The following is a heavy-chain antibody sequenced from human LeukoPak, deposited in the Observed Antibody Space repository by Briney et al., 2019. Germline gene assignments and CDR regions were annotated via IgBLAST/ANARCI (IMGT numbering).Heavy chain of an antibody. Sequence: GGSLRLSCAASGFTFSGSAMHWVRQASGKGLEWVGRIRSKANSYATAYAASVKGRFTISRDDSKNTAYLQMNSLKTEDTAVYYCARDYYDSSGYYSPLDYWGQGTLVTVSS. CDR2: IRSKANSYAT. CDR3: ARDYYDSSGYYSPLDY. V-gene: IGHV3-73*01. J-gene: IGHJ4*02. D-gene: IGHD3-22*01. CDR1: GFTFSGSA.